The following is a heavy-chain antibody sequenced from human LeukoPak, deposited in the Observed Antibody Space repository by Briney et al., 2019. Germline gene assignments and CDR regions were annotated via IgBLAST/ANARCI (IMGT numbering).Heavy chain of an antibody. CDR3: ARVYRNEEDFWTPNNYMDV. V-gene: IGHV3-7*01. D-gene: IGHD3/OR15-3a*01. CDR2: IKTDGSEK. Sequence: GGSLRLSCEGSGFTFSNYWMGWVRQAPGKGLQWVANIKTDGSEKYYVDSVKGRFTISRDNAKNSVYLQMNSLRAEDTAVYYCARVYRNEEDFWTPNNYMDVWGKGTTVTVSS. CDR1: GFTFSNYW. J-gene: IGHJ6*04.